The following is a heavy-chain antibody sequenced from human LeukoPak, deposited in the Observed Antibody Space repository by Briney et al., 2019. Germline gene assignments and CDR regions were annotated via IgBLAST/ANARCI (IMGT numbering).Heavy chain of an antibody. V-gene: IGHV3-21*01. Sequence: PGGSLRLSCAASGFTFSSYIMNWVRQAPGKGLEWVSSITTSSSYIYYADSVKGRFAISRDNAKNSLYLQMNSLRAEDTAVYYCAKPNRYCSGGSCPIDYWGQGTLVTVSS. CDR3: AKPNRYCSGGSCPIDY. D-gene: IGHD2-15*01. CDR1: GFTFSSYI. J-gene: IGHJ4*02. CDR2: ITTSSSYI.